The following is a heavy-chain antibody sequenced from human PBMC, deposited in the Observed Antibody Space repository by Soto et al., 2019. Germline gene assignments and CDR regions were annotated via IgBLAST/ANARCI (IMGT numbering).Heavy chain of an antibody. CDR1: GGSISSYY. Sequence: QVQLQESGPGLVKPSETLSLTCTVSGGSISSYYWSWIRQPPGKGLEWIGYIYYSGSTNYNPSLTSXAXIXXATAEIQFSRMLRSVTAADTAVYYCARRYGGTFDYWGQGTLVTVSS. J-gene: IGHJ4*02. D-gene: IGHD3-16*01. CDR3: ARRYGGTFDY. V-gene: IGHV4-59*12. CDR2: IYYSGST.